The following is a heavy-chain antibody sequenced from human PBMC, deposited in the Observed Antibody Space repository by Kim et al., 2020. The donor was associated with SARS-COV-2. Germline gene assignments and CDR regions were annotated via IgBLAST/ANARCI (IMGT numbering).Heavy chain of an antibody. D-gene: IGHD4-17*01. Sequence: ASEKVSCKASGYTFSSNAINWVRQAPGQGLEWMGWINTNTGNPTYAQGFTGRFVFSLGTSVSTAYLQISSLKAEDTAVYYCARNMQDYGDWYYYGMDVWG. CDR2: INTNTGNP. CDR1: GYTFSSNA. V-gene: IGHV7-4-1*02. J-gene: IGHJ6*02. CDR3: ARNMQDYGDWYYYGMDV.